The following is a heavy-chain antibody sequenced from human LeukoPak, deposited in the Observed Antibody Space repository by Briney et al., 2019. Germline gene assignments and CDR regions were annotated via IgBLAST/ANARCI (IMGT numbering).Heavy chain of an antibody. J-gene: IGHJ4*02. Sequence: GGSLSFSFAAPDFTFEVYTLHGFLKAPGKGLKWVSLISWDAGRTYYADSVKGRFTISRDNSKNSLYLQMNSLRTEDTALYYCAKADTTLDPFDHWGQGTLVTVSS. CDR2: ISWDAGRT. V-gene: IGHV3-43*01. D-gene: IGHD5-18*01. CDR3: AKADTTLDPFDH. CDR1: DFTFEVYT.